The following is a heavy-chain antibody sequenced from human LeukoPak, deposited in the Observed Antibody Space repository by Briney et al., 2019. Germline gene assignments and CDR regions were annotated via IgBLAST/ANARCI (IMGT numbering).Heavy chain of an antibody. J-gene: IGHJ4*02. CDR3: ARQDYYDSRRSRGDFDY. CDR1: GGSISSDTYY. Sequence: PSETLSLTCTVSGGSISSDTYYWGWIRQPPGKGLEWIGSIYYSGGTYYNPSLKSRVTISVDTSKNHFSLELSSVTAADTAVYYCARQDYYDSRRSRGDFDYWGQGVLVTVSS. CDR2: IYYSGGT. D-gene: IGHD3-22*01. V-gene: IGHV4-39*01.